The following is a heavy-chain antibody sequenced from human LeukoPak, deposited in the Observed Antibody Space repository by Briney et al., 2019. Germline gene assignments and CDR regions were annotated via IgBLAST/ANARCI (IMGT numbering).Heavy chain of an antibody. V-gene: IGHV4-59*01. CDR2: IYYSGST. Sequence: SETLCLTCTVSGGSISSYYWSWIRQPPGKGLEWIGYIYYSGSTNHNPSLKSRVTISVDTSKNQFSLKLSSVTAADTAVYYCARSSQSYGPYVPAYYFNYWGQGTLVTVSS. CDR1: GGSISSYY. CDR3: ARSSQSYGPYVPAYYFNY. D-gene: IGHD3-16*01. J-gene: IGHJ4*02.